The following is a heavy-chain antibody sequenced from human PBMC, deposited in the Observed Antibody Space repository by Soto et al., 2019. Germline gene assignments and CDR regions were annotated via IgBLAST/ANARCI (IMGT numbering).Heavy chain of an antibody. J-gene: IGHJ6*03. CDR3: ARVRQHVGYVYYYIDG. CDR2: ISAYNGNT. D-gene: IGHD6-6*01. CDR1: GYTFTNYG. Sequence: QVQLLQSGAEVKKPGASVKVSCKASGYTFTNYGITWVRQAPGQGLEWMGWISAYNGNTHYTQRLQGRVTMTTHTSTSTAYVELRGLRSDDTAAYYCARVRQHVGYVYYYIDGWGKGTTGTVSS. V-gene: IGHV1-18*01.